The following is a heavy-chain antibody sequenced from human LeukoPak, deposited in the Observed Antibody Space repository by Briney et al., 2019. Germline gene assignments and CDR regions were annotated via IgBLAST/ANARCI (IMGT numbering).Heavy chain of an antibody. V-gene: IGHV4-59*11. Sequence: SETLSLTCTVSGRSISSHYWSWIRQPPGKGLEWIGYIYYSGSTNYNPSLKSRVTISVDTSKNQFSLKLSSVTAADTAVYYCATLYCSSTSCSGSFDPWGQGTLVTVSS. CDR2: IYYSGST. J-gene: IGHJ5*02. CDR3: ATLYCSSTSCSGSFDP. D-gene: IGHD2-2*01. CDR1: GRSISSHY.